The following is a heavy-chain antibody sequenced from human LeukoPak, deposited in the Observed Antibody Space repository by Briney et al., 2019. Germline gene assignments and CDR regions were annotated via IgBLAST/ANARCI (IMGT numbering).Heavy chain of an antibody. J-gene: IGHJ4*02. V-gene: IGHV3-23*01. CDR1: GFTFSSYA. Sequence: GGSLRLSCTASGFTFSSYAMSWVRQAPGKGLEWVSSISGSGGSTYYADSVKGRFTISRDNSKNTLYLQMNSLRAEDTAVYYCAKATYSSSWNLYFDYWGQGTLVTVSS. D-gene: IGHD6-13*01. CDR2: ISGSGGST. CDR3: AKATYSSSWNLYFDY.